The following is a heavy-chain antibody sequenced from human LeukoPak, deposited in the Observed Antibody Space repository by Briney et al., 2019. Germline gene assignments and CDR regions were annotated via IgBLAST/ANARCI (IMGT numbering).Heavy chain of an antibody. CDR3: ARDLRLDGGDAFDI. D-gene: IGHD4-23*01. Sequence: GGSLRLSCAASGFTFSSYSMNWVRQAPGKGLEWVSSISSSSSYIYYADSVKGRFTISRDNAKNSLYLQMNSLRAEDTAVYYCARDLRLDGGDAFDIWGQGTMVTVSS. V-gene: IGHV3-21*01. J-gene: IGHJ3*02. CDR2: ISSSSSYI. CDR1: GFTFSSYS.